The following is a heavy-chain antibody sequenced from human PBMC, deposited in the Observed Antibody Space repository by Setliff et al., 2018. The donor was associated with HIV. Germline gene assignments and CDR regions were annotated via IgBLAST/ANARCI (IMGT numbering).Heavy chain of an antibody. CDR3: ATRMGGSFDY. CDR1: GGSFSAYS. V-gene: IGHV4-34*01. J-gene: IGHJ4*02. Sequence: LSLTCAVYGGSFSAYSWSWIRQPPGKGLEWIGDISDSGNTNYNPSLKSRVTISVDMSKNQFSLKLSSVTAADTAVYYCATRMGGSFDYWGQGTLVTVSS. D-gene: IGHD2-15*01. CDR2: ISDSGNT.